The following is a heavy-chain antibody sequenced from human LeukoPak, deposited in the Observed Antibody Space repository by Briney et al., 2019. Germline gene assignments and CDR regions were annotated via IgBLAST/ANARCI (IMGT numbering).Heavy chain of an antibody. V-gene: IGHV3-48*01. Sequence: GGSLRLPCAASGFTFSSYSMNWVRQAPGKGLEWVSYISSSSTIYYADSVKGRSTISRDNAKNSLYLQMNSLRAEDTAVYYCAREINTVTSYYYYYYYMDVWGKGTTVTVSS. CDR1: GFTFSSYS. J-gene: IGHJ6*03. CDR2: ISSSSTI. CDR3: AREINTVTSYYYYYYYMDV. D-gene: IGHD4-11*01.